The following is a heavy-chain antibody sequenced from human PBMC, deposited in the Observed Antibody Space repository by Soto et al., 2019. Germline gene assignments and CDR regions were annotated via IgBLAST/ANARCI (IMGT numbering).Heavy chain of an antibody. D-gene: IGHD3-10*01. J-gene: IGHJ4*02. Sequence: ASVKVSCKASGDTFTTYDINWVRQATGHGLEWMGWINPNSGNIGYAQRFQGRVTMTRDTAIRTAYMEVSSLRSDDTAVYYCARGRASGSYYLLDYWGQGTLVTAPQ. CDR1: GDTFTTYD. V-gene: IGHV1-8*01. CDR2: INPNSGNI. CDR3: ARGRASGSYYLLDY.